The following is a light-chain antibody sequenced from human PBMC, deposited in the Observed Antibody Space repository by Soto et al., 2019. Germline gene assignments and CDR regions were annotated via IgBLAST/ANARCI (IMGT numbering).Light chain of an antibody. CDR1: QSISSW. J-gene: IGKJ4*01. V-gene: IGKV1-5*03. CDR2: KAS. Sequence: IQIAPSPSTLSASVGDGVTITCRAIQSISSWLAWYQQKPGKAPKLLIYKASSLESGVPSRFSGSGSGTDFTLTIRCLQSEDFATYYCQQYYSYPPSLTFGGGTKVDIK. CDR3: QQYYSYPPSLT.